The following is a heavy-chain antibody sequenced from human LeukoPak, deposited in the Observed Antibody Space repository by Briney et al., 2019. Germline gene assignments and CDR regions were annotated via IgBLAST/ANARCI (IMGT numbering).Heavy chain of an antibody. J-gene: IGHJ4*02. Sequence: QPGGSLRLSCAASGFTFSSYAVSWVRQAPGKGLELVSAISGSGGGTYSADSVKGRFTISRDNYEKMLYLQMNSLSTEDTAVYYCAKTTTGYSSGRYLGWPVDYWGQGTLVTVSS. D-gene: IGHD6-19*01. V-gene: IGHV3-23*01. CDR2: ISGSGGGT. CDR3: AKTTTGYSSGRYLGWPVDY. CDR1: GFTFSSYA.